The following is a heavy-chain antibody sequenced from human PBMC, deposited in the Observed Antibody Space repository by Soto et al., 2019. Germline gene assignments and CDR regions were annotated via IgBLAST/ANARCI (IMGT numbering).Heavy chain of an antibody. CDR3: ARRGWGVGNKYYYYYYGMDV. Sequence: PGESLKISCEGRGYSFTDYSITWLRRTPGTGLEWMGKIHPSDSYTNFNPSFQGHVSISVDRSANTAYLQWTSLKASDSGIYYCARRGWGVGNKYYYYYYGMDVWGQGTTVTRLL. CDR1: GYSFTDYS. J-gene: IGHJ6*02. V-gene: IGHV5-10-1*01. CDR2: IHPSDSYT. D-gene: IGHD1-26*01.